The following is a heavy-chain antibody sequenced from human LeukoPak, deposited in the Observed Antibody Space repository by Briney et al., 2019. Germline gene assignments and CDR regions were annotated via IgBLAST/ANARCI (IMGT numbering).Heavy chain of an antibody. CDR3: ARDNDSRDPPHFDY. V-gene: IGHV1-18*01. J-gene: IGHJ4*02. Sequence: ASVKVSCKASGYTFTSYGISWVRQAPGQGLEWMGWISAYNGNTNYAQKLQGRVTMTTDTSTSTAYMELRSLRSEDTAVYYCARDNDSRDPPHFDYWGQGTLVTISS. CDR1: GYTFTSYG. CDR2: ISAYNGNT. D-gene: IGHD3-16*01.